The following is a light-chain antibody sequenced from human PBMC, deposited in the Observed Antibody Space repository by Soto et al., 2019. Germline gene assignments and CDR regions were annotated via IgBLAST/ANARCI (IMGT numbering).Light chain of an antibody. Sequence: EIVLTQSPGPLSLSPGERATLSCRASQSISRNLAWFQQKPGQAPTLIIFGASTRAAGIPARFSGSGSGTEFTLTISGLQSEDDAEYFCHQYENWPKTFGQGTKVDIK. CDR2: GAS. J-gene: IGKJ1*01. CDR1: QSISRN. V-gene: IGKV3-15*01. CDR3: HQYENWPKT.